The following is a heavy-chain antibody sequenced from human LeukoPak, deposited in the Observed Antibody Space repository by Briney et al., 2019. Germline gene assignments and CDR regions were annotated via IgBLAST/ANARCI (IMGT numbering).Heavy chain of an antibody. CDR2: ISSSGSTI. J-gene: IGHJ6*03. CDR3: ARVGYGYYYYMDV. CDR1: GFTFSSYS. V-gene: IGHV3-48*04. D-gene: IGHD5-18*01. Sequence: TGGSLRLSCAASGFTFSSYSMNWVRQAPGKGLEWVSYISSSGSTIYYADSVKGRFTISRDNAKNSLYLQMNSLRAEDTAVYYCARVGYGYYYYMDVWGKGTTVTISS.